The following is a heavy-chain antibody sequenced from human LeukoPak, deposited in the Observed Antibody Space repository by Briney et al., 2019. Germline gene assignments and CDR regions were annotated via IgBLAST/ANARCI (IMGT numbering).Heavy chain of an antibody. Sequence: GGSLRPSCATSGFTFSSYAMSWVRQAPGKGLEWVSAISGSGGSTYYADSVKGRFTISRDNSKNTLYLQMNSLRAEDTAVYYCAKTFSGVSSSDYWGQGTLVTVSS. CDR2: ISGSGGST. V-gene: IGHV3-23*01. D-gene: IGHD6-6*01. CDR3: AKTFSGVSSSDY. CDR1: GFTFSSYA. J-gene: IGHJ4*02.